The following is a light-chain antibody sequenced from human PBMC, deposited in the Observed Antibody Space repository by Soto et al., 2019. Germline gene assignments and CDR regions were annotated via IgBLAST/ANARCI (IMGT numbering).Light chain of an antibody. V-gene: IGLV2-14*01. CDR3: SSHTTSHVV. CDR2: DVN. CDR1: SSDVDGYNY. J-gene: IGLJ2*01. Sequence: QSALTQPASVSGSPGQSITISCTGTSSDVDGYNYVSWYQQHPGKAPKLMIYDVNNRPSGVSNRFSGSKSGNTASLTISGLQTEDEADYYCSSHTTSHVVFGGGTKLTVL.